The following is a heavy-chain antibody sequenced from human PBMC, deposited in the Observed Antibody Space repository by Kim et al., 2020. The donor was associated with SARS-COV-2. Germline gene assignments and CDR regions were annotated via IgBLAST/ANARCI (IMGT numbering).Heavy chain of an antibody. V-gene: IGHV3-74*01. D-gene: IGHD3-10*01. Sequence: GYADSVRGRFTISSDNAKNTVYLQMDSLSVEDTALYFCAREGVSRGLDYWGQGTLVTVSS. J-gene: IGHJ4*02. CDR3: AREGVSRGLDY.